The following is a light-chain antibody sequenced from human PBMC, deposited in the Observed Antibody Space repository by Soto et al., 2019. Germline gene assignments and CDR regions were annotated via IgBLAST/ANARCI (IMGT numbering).Light chain of an antibody. CDR3: QQYHTDWT. V-gene: IGKV1-8*01. J-gene: IGKJ1*01. CDR1: QDIGTY. Sequence: AIRMTQSPSSFSASTGSRVSITFRATQDIGTYLAWYQQIPGKAPKLLISTASTLQSEVPSRFSGSGSGTEFTLTISSLQADDFATYYCQQYHTDWTFGQGTKVDIK. CDR2: TAS.